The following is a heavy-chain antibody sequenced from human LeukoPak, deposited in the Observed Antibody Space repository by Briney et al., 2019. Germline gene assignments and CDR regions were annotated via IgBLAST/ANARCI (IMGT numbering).Heavy chain of an antibody. CDR2: ISGSGSST. D-gene: IGHD1-14*01. CDR3: AKDPDDFDY. V-gene: IGHV3-23*01. J-gene: IGHJ4*02. Sequence: GGSLRLSCAASGFTFSSYWMSWVRQAPGQGLEWVSAISGSGSSTNYADSVKGRFTISRDNSKNTLYLEMNSLRAEDTAVYYCAKDPDDFDYWGQGTLVTVSS. CDR1: GFTFSSYW.